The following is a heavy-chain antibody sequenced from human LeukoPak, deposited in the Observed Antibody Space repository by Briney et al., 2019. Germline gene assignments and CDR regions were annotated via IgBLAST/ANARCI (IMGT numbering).Heavy chain of an antibody. CDR2: ISDSGLTI. CDR1: GFTFSSYA. V-gene: IGHV3-48*03. J-gene: IGHJ4*02. D-gene: IGHD2-8*01. CDR3: ARDPNGIYDFDY. Sequence: GGSLRLSCAASGFTFSSYAMNWVRQAPGKGLEWVSFISDSGLTIHYSDSVKGRFTISRDNAKGSLYLQMSSLRAEDTALYFCARDPNGIYDFDYWGQGTLVTVSS.